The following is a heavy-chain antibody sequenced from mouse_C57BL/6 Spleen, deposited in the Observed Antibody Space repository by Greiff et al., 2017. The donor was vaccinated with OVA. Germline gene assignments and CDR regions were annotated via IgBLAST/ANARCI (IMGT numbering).Heavy chain of an antibody. CDR3: ARSEIYDGYYFDY. V-gene: IGHV1-50*01. Sequence: QVQLQQPGAELVKPGASVKLSCKASGYTFTSYWLQWVKQRPGQGLEWIGEIDPSDSYTNYNQKFKGKATLTVDTSSSTAYMQLSSLTSEDSAVYYCARSEIYDGYYFDYWGQGTTLTVSS. CDR1: GYTFTSYW. CDR2: IDPSDSYT. D-gene: IGHD2-12*01. J-gene: IGHJ2*01.